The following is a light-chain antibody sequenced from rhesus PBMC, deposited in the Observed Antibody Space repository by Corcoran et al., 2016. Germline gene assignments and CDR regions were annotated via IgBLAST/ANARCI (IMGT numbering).Light chain of an antibody. J-gene: IGKJ1*01. CDR1: QGITND. V-gene: IGKV1-21*01. CDR3: QHYYSTPWT. CDR2: EAS. Sequence: DIQMTQSPSSLSASVGDRVTITCRASQGITNDLAWYQQKPGETPKLLIYEASSLQSGIPSRFSGSGSGTEFTLTIRSLQPEDFATYYCQHYYSTPWTFGQGTKVEIK.